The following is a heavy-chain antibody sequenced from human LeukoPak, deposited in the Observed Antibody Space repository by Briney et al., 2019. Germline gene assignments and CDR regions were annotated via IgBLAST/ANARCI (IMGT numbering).Heavy chain of an antibody. CDR3: AKYLYPTTPYLPS. Sequence: GGSLRLSCAASGFTVSSNYMSWVRQAPGKGLEWVAVISYDGKQKLYAESVKGRFTISRDNSKNTLDVEMNSLRAEDTAVYYCAKYLYPTTPYLPSWGQGTLVTVSS. CDR2: ISYDGKQK. J-gene: IGHJ5*02. CDR1: GFTVSSNY. V-gene: IGHV3-30*18. D-gene: IGHD2/OR15-2a*01.